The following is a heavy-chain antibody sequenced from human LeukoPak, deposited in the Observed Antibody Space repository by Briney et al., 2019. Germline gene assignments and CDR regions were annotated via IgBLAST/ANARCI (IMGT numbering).Heavy chain of an antibody. CDR3: ARGGRLRITMVRGVMRDPYYFDY. CDR1: GGTFSSYA. V-gene: IGHV1-69*13. Sequence: ASVKVSCKASGGTFSSYAISWVRQAPGQGLEWMGGIIPIFGTANYAQKFQGRVTITANESTSTAYMELSSLRSEDTAVYYCARGGRLRITMVRGVMRDPYYFDYWGQGTLVTVSS. J-gene: IGHJ4*02. CDR2: IIPIFGTA. D-gene: IGHD3-10*01.